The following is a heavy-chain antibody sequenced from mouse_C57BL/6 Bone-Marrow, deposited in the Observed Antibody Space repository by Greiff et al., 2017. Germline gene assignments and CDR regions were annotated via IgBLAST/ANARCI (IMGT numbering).Heavy chain of an antibody. CDR3: APNYYGSSYSAWFAY. CDR1: GFTFSSYG. Sequence: EVQLVESGGDLVKPGGSLKLSCAASGFTFSSYGLSWVRQTPDKGLEWVATISSGGSYTYYPDSVKGRFTISRDNAKNTLYLQVSSLNSKDTAMYYCAPNYYGSSYSAWFAYWGQGTLVTVSA. D-gene: IGHD1-1*01. V-gene: IGHV5-6*01. CDR2: ISSGGSYT. J-gene: IGHJ3*01.